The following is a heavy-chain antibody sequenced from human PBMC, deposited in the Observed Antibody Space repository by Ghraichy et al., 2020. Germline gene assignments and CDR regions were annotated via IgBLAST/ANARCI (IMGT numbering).Heavy chain of an antibody. CDR2: INPNSGGT. Sequence: ASVKVSCKASGYTFTGYYMHWVRQAPGQGLEWMGWINPNSGGTNYAQKFQGWVTMTRDTSISTAYMELSRLRSDDTAVYYCAASDILTGYFAFDYWGQGTLVTVSS. V-gene: IGHV1-2*04. D-gene: IGHD3-9*01. CDR3: AASDILTGYFAFDY. CDR1: GYTFTGYY. J-gene: IGHJ4*02.